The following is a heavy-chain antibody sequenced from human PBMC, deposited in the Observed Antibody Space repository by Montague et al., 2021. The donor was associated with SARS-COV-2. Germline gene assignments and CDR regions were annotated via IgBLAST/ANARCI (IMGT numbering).Heavy chain of an antibody. CDR1: GASISSSSYY. Sequence: SETLSLTCNVSGASISSSSYYWGWIRQPPGKGLEWVGSFHYSGSNYYKPSLKSRVIISEDTSKNQFSLKLSSVPAEDTAVYYCSRHGKTRIALIVVVIGYFDYWGQGTLVTVSS. D-gene: IGHD3-22*01. V-gene: IGHV4-39*01. CDR2: FHYSGSN. CDR3: SRHGKTRIALIVVVIGYFDY. J-gene: IGHJ4*02.